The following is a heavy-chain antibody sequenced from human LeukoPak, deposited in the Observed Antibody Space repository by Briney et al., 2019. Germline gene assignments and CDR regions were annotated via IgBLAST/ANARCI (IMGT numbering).Heavy chain of an antibody. Sequence: GASVKVSCKVSGYTLTELSMHWVRQAPGKGLEWMGGFDPEDGETIYAQKLQGRVTMTTDTSTSTAYMELRSLRSDDTAVYYCARTYLPDSSGWYRRDYWGQGTLVTVSS. CDR2: FDPEDGET. CDR3: ARTYLPDSSGWYRRDY. CDR1: GYTLTELS. V-gene: IGHV1-24*01. J-gene: IGHJ4*02. D-gene: IGHD6-19*01.